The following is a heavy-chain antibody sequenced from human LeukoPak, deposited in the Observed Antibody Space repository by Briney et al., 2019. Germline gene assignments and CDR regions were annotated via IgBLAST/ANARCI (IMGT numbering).Heavy chain of an antibody. Sequence: SETPSLTCAVSGGSISSDNWWSWVRQPPGKGLEWIGEINHSGSTNYNPSLKSRVTISVDTSKNQFSLKLSSVTAADTAVYYCARVRTLAVAVRLCCWFDPWGQGTLVTVSS. CDR2: INHSGST. V-gene: IGHV4-4*02. J-gene: IGHJ5*02. D-gene: IGHD6-19*01. CDR1: GGSISSDNW. CDR3: ARVRTLAVAVRLCCWFDP.